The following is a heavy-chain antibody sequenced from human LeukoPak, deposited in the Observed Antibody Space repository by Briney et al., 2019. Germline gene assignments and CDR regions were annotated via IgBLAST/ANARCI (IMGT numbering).Heavy chain of an antibody. V-gene: IGHV1-2*02. CDR2: INPNSGGT. J-gene: IGHJ4*02. D-gene: IGHD3-10*01. CDR3: AKSSGQYGHFDY. Sequence: VASVKASCKASGYTFTAYYIHWVRQAPGQGLEWMGWINPNSGGTNYPQNFQGRVTMTRDTSISTAYMDLTRLKSDDTAMYYCAKSSGQYGHFDYWGQGALVTVSS. CDR1: GYTFTAYY.